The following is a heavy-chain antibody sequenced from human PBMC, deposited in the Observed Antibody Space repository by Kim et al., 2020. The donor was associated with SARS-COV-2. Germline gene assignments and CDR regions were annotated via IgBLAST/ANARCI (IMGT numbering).Heavy chain of an antibody. V-gene: IGHV1-2*02. D-gene: IGHD5-18*01. CDR3: ARDRGGSYGYSWYFDL. Sequence: KFQGRVTMTRDTSISTAYMELSRLRSDDTAVYYCARDRGGSYGYSWYFDLWGRGTLVTVSS. J-gene: IGHJ2*01.